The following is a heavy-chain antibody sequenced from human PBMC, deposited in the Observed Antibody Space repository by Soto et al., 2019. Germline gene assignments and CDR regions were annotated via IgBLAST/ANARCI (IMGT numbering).Heavy chain of an antibody. Sequence: GGSLRLSCAASGFTFSSYWMHWVRQAPGKGLVWVSRINSDGSSTSYADSVKGRFTISRDNAKNTLYLQMNSLRAEDTAVYYCARDFGTTYYYYYMDVWGKGTTVTVSS. CDR1: GFTFSSYW. CDR3: ARDFGTTYYYYYMDV. V-gene: IGHV3-74*01. D-gene: IGHD1-7*01. CDR2: INSDGSST. J-gene: IGHJ6*03.